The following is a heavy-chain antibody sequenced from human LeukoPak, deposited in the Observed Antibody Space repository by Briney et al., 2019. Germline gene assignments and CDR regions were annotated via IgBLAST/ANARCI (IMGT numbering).Heavy chain of an antibody. CDR3: ARDLEEQLGYDY. CDR1: GYTFTGYY. D-gene: IGHD6-6*01. CDR2: INPNSGGT. V-gene: IGHV1-2*02. Sequence: ASVKVSCKASGYTFTGYYMHWVRQAPGQGLEWMGWINPNSGGTNYAQKFQGRVTMTRDTSISTAYMELSRLRPDDTAVYYCARDLEEQLGYDYWGQGTLVTVSS. J-gene: IGHJ4*02.